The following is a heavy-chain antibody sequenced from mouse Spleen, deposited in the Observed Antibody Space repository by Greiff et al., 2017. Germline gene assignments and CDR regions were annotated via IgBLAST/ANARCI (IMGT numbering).Heavy chain of an antibody. CDR3: TREYGRGGYYFGY. V-gene: IGHV1-15*01. CDR2: IDPETGGT. Sequence: VQLQQSGAELVRPGASVTLSCKASGYTFTDYEMHWVKQTPVHGLEWIGAIDPETGGTAYNQKFKGKAILTADKSSSTAYMELRSLTSEDSAVYYCTREYGRGGYYFGYWGQGTTLTVSS. J-gene: IGHJ2*01. CDR1: GYTFTDYE. D-gene: IGHD5-1*01.